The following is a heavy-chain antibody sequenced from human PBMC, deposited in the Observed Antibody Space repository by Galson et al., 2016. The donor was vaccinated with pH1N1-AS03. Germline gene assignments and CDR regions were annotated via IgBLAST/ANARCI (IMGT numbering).Heavy chain of an antibody. CDR1: GFTFSDYW. V-gene: IGHV3-7*01. Sequence: SLRLSCAASGFTFSDYWMSWVRQALGKGLEWVADIKQDGGEKYYVDSVKGRFTISRDNAKNSLHLQMNSLTAEDTAVYYCVRDDATSYDAFDMWGQGTMITVSS. CDR3: VRDDATSYDAFDM. J-gene: IGHJ3*02. CDR2: IKQDGGEK. D-gene: IGHD2-2*01.